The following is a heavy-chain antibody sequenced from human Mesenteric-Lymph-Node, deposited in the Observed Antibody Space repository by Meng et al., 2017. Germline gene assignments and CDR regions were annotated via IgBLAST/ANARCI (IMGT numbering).Heavy chain of an antibody. D-gene: IGHD3-9*01. CDR1: GFTFDDYA. CDR3: ARGRYFDWLSPNYYYYGMDV. Sequence: GGSLRLSCAASGFTFDDYAMHWVRQAPGKGLEWVSGISWNSGSIGYADSVKGRFTISRDNAKNSLYLQMNSLRAEDTAVYYCARGRYFDWLSPNYYYYGMDVWGQETTVTVSS. CDR2: ISWNSGSI. V-gene: IGHV3-9*01. J-gene: IGHJ6*02.